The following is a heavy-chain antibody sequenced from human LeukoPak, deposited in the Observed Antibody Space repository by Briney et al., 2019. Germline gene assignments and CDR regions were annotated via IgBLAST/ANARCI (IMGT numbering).Heavy chain of an antibody. V-gene: IGHV3-11*06. CDR3: ARDGVSGAFDI. CDR1: GFTFSDYY. D-gene: IGHD3-16*01. Sequence: GGSLRLPCAASGFTFSDYYMSWIRQAPGKGLEWVSYISSSSSYTNYADSVKGRFTFSRDNAKNSLYLQMNSLRAEDTAVYYCARDGVSGAFDIWGQGTMVTVSS. J-gene: IGHJ3*02. CDR2: ISSSSSYT.